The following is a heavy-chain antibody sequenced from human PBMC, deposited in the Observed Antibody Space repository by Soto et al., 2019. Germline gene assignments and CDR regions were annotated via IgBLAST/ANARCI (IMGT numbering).Heavy chain of an antibody. CDR1: GFTFSSYA. CDR3: ARRSSGWYFDY. CDR2: ISGSGGST. V-gene: IGHV3-23*01. Sequence: EVQLLESGGGLVQLGGSLRLSCAASGFTFSSYAMSWVRQAPGKGLEWVSAISGSGGSTYYADSVKGRFTISRDNSKNTLYLQMNTLRAEDTAVYYCARRSSGWYFDYWGQGTLVTVSS. D-gene: IGHD6-19*01. J-gene: IGHJ4*02.